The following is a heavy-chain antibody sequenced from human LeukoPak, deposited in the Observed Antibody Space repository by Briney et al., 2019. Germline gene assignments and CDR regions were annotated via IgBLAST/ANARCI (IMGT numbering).Heavy chain of an antibody. Sequence: SETLSLTCTVSGGSISSSSYYWGWIRQPPGKGLEWIGGIYYSGSTYYNPSLKSRVTISVDTSKNQFSLKLSSVTAADTAVYYCARLGYYGSGSYLNWFDPWGQGTLVTVSS. CDR3: ARLGYYGSGSYLNWFDP. D-gene: IGHD3-10*01. V-gene: IGHV4-39*01. CDR1: GGSISSSSYY. J-gene: IGHJ5*02. CDR2: IYYSGST.